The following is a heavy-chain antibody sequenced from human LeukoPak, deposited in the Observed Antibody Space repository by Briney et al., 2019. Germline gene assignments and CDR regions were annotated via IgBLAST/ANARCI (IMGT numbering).Heavy chain of an antibody. CDR2: ISGSGGST. CDR1: GFTFSSYA. V-gene: IGHV3-23*01. Sequence: GGSLRLSCAASGFTFSSYAMSWVRQAPGKGLEWVSAISGSGGSTYYADSVKGRFTISRDNSKNTLYLQMNSLRAEDTAVYYCECYYDSSGYLPDYWSQGTLVTVSS. CDR3: ECYYDSSGYLPDY. D-gene: IGHD3-22*01. J-gene: IGHJ4*02.